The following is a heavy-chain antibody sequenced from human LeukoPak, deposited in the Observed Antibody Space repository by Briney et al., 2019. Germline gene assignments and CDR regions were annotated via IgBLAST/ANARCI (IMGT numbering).Heavy chain of an antibody. J-gene: IGHJ4*02. CDR1: GGTFSSYA. V-gene: IGHV1-69*13. CDR2: IIPIFGTA. D-gene: IGHD6-13*01. CDR3: ARDSADIAAAGIGY. Sequence: ASVKVSCKASGGTFSSYAISWVRQAPGQGLEWMGGIIPIFGTANYAQKFQGRVTITADESTSTAYMELSSPRSEDTAVYYCARDSADIAAAGIGYWGQGTLVTVSS.